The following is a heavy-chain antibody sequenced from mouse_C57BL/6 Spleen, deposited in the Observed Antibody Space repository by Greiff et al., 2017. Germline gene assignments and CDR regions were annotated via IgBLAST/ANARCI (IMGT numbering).Heavy chain of an antibody. CDR3: ARSNSSYFDY. CDR2: IYPRSGNT. Sequence: QVLLQQSGAELARPGASVKLSCKASGYTFTSYGISWVQQSTGQGLEWIGEIYPRSGNTYYNEKFKGQATLTADKSSSTAYMELRSLTSEDSAVYFCARSNSSYFDYWGQGTTLTVSS. J-gene: IGHJ2*01. D-gene: IGHD1-1*01. V-gene: IGHV1-81*01. CDR1: GYTFTSYG.